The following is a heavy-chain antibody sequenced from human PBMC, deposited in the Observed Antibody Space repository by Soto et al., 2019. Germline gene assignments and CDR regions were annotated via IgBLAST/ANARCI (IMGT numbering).Heavy chain of an antibody. CDR1: GYTFTSYY. Sequence: VQLVQSGAEVKKPGASVKVSCKASGYTFTSYYMHWVRQAPGQGLEWMGIINPSGGSTSYAQKFQGRVTMTRDTSTSTVYMALSSLRSEDTAVYYCARDQQRIAVAGTRWFDPWGKGTLVTVSS. V-gene: IGHV1-46*01. CDR3: ARDQQRIAVAGTRWFDP. CDR2: INPSGGST. J-gene: IGHJ5*02. D-gene: IGHD6-19*01.